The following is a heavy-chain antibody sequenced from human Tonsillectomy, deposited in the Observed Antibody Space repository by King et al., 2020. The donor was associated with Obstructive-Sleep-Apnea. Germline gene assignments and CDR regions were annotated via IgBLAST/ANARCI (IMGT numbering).Heavy chain of an antibody. V-gene: IGHV4-31*03. CDR3: ARGLKSGYSSSWYYFDY. CDR2: IYYSGST. CDR1: GGSISSGGIY. J-gene: IGHJ4*02. Sequence: VQLQESGPGLVKPSQTLSLTCTVSGGSISSGGIYWSWIRQHPGKGLEWIGYIYYSGSTYYNPSLKSRVTISVDTSKNQFSLKLSSVTAADTAVYYCARGLKSGYSSSWYYFDYWGQGTLVTVSS. D-gene: IGHD6-13*01.